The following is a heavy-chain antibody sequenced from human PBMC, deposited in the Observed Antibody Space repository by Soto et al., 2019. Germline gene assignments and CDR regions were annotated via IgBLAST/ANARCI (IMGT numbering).Heavy chain of an antibody. Sequence: SETLSLTCTVSGGSISSYYWSWIRQPPGKGLEWIGYIYYSGSTNYNPSLKSRVTISVDTSKNQFSLKLSSVTAADTAVYYCARDRGPYCGGDCYIDYWGQGTLVTVSS. CDR2: IYYSGST. CDR1: GGSISSYY. CDR3: ARDRGPYCGGDCYIDY. D-gene: IGHD2-21*02. J-gene: IGHJ4*02. V-gene: IGHV4-59*01.